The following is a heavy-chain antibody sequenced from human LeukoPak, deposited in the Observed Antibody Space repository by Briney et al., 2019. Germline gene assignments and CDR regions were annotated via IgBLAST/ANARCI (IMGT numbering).Heavy chain of an antibody. CDR1: GGSISSYY. D-gene: IGHD6-19*01. CDR3: ARRIAVAGYNDAFDI. V-gene: IGHV4-59*08. J-gene: IGHJ3*02. CDR2: IYYRGNT. Sequence: SETLSLTCSVSGGSISSYYWSWIRQPPGKGLEWIGYIYYRGNTKYNPSLRSRVTISIDTSKNQFSLKLTSVTAADTAMYYCARRIAVAGYNDAFDIWGQGTMVTVSS.